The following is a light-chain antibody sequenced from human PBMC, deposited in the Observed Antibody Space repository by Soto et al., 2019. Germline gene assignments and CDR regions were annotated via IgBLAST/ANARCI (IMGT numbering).Light chain of an antibody. CDR2: DAS. CDR3: QQRSNWPLMYT. CDR1: QSVSSY. V-gene: IGKV3-11*01. J-gene: IGKJ2*01. Sequence: EIVLTQSPATLSLSPGERATLSCRASQSVSSYLAWYQQKPGQAPRLLIYDASNRATGIPARFSGSGSGTEFTLTISSLEPEDFAVYYCQQRSNWPLMYTFGQGTKLEIK.